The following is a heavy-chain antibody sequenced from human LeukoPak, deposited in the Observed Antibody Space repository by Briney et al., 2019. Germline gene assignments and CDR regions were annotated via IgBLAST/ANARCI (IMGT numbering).Heavy chain of an antibody. CDR2: IIPIFGTA. Sequence: SVKVSCKASGGTFSSYAISWVRQAPGQGLEWMGGIIPIFGTANYAQKFQGRVTITTDESTSTAYMELSSLRSEDTAVYYCARPANSSIAALGSLDYWGQGTLVTVSS. V-gene: IGHV1-69*05. D-gene: IGHD6-6*01. CDR3: ARPANSSIAALGSLDY. J-gene: IGHJ4*02. CDR1: GGTFSSYA.